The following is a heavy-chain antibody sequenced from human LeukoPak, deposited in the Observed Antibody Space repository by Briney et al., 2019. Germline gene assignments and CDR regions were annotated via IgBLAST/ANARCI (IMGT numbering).Heavy chain of an antibody. CDR1: GFTFSSYA. J-gene: IGHJ5*02. V-gene: IGHV3-21*01. Sequence: GGSLRLSCAASGFTFSSYAMSWIRQAPGKGLEWVSSISSSSSYIYYADSVKGRFTISRDNAKNSLYLQMNSLRAEDTAVYYCARDLTPCSSTSCYGWFDPWGQGTLVTVSS. CDR2: ISSSSSYI. CDR3: ARDLTPCSSTSCYGWFDP. D-gene: IGHD2-2*01.